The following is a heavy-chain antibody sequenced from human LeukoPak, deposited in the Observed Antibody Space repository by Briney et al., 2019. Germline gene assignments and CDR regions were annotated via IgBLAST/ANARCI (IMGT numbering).Heavy chain of an antibody. CDR1: GGSIYSGGYS. J-gene: IGHJ5*02. CDR2: IYHSEST. D-gene: IGHD3-10*01. Sequence: SETLSLKCAVSGGSIYSGGYSWRWIRQPPGKGLEWIGYIYHSESTYYIPSLKSRVTISVDRSKNQFSLKLSSVTAADTAVYYCARVPGGGYGSGSYSWFDPWGQGTLVTVSS. V-gene: IGHV4-30-2*01. CDR3: ARVPGGGYGSGSYSWFDP.